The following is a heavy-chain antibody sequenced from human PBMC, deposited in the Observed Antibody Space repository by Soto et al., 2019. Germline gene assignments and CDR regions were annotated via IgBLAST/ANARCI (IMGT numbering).Heavy chain of an antibody. CDR3: ARFGTGIAGQWLALTLPNWFDP. D-gene: IGHD6-19*01. CDR2: IYPGDSDT. J-gene: IGHJ5*02. V-gene: IGHV5-51*01. Sequence: PGESLKISCKGSGYSFTSYWIGWVRQMPGKGLEWMGIIYPGDSDTRYSPSFQGQVTISADKSISTAYLQWSSLKASDTAMYYCARFGTGIAGQWLALTLPNWFDPWGQGTLVTVSS. CDR1: GYSFTSYW.